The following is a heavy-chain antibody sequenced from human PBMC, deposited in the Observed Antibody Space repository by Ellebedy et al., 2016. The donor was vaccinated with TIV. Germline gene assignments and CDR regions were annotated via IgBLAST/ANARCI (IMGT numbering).Heavy chain of an antibody. CDR2: IRGRAGGT. J-gene: IGHJ4*02. V-gene: IGHV3-23*01. CDR3: VRTLNGFDS. CDR1: GITFSTSA. Sequence: GESLKISCEASGITFSTSAMSWVRQAPGKGLEWVSDIRGRAGGTYYADSVEGRFTISRDDSRNTVFLQMNSLRAEDTAVYYCVRTLNGFDSWGQGTLVTVSS.